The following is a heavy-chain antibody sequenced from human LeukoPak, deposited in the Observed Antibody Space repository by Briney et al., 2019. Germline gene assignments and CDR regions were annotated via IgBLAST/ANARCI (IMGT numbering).Heavy chain of an antibody. D-gene: IGHD5-18*01. J-gene: IGHJ4*02. V-gene: IGHV3-7*03. CDR1: GFTFSSYW. Sequence: SGGSLRLSCAASGFTFSSYWMSWVRQAPGKGLEWVANIKQDGSEKYYVDSVKGRFTISRDNAKNSLYLQMNSLRAEDTALYYCARVPSFGYGYVPFDYWGQGTLVTVSS. CDR3: ARVPSFGYGYVPFDY. CDR2: IKQDGSEK.